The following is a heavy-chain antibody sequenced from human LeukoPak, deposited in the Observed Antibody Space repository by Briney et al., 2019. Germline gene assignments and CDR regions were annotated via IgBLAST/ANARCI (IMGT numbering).Heavy chain of an antibody. CDR1: GYTLTELS. J-gene: IGHJ6*02. V-gene: IGHV1-46*01. Sequence: ASVKVSCKVSGYTLTELSMHWVRQAPGQGLEWMAIINLSGGGTDYTQKFQGRVTMTRDTSTSTVYMELSSLRSEDTAVYYCVRHNHMDVWGQGTTDTVSS. CDR2: INLSGGGT. CDR3: VRHNHMDV.